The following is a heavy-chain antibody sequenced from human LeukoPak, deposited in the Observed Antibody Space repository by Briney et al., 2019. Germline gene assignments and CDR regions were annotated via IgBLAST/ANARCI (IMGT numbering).Heavy chain of an antibody. J-gene: IGHJ4*02. D-gene: IGHD6-13*01. V-gene: IGHV3-11*01. CDR3: ARRDRSSRWTTYYFDF. CDR2: VSSSGSSI. CDR1: GFTFSDYY. Sequence: GGSLRLSCAASGFTFSDYYMSWIRQAPGKGLEWVSYVSSSGSSIYYADSVKGRFTISRDNAKNLLYLQMNSLRAEDTAVYYCARRDRSSRWTTYYFDFWGQGTLVTVSS.